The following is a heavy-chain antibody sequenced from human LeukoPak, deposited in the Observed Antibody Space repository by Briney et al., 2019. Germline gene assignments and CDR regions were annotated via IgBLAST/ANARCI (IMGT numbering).Heavy chain of an antibody. D-gene: IGHD3-3*01. V-gene: IGHV1-69*05. CDR2: IIPIFGTA. Sequence: SVTVSCKASGGTFSSYAISWVRQAPGQGLEWMGGIIPIFGTANYAQKFQGRVTITTDESTSTAYMELSSLRSEDTAVYYCASGFLEWLLIYWGQGTLVTVSS. CDR3: ASGFLEWLLIY. J-gene: IGHJ4*02. CDR1: GGTFSSYA.